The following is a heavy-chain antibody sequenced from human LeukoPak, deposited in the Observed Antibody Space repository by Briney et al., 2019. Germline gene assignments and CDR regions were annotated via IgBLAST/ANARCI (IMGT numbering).Heavy chain of an antibody. J-gene: IGHJ5*02. D-gene: IGHD3-10*01. CDR2: IYYHENT. Sequence: PSETLSLTCTVSGGSISSSSDYWGWIRQAPGKGLEWIGSIYYHENTYYNSSLKSRVTISVDTSKNQFSLKLNSVTAADTAVYYCARDYYYGSGSYRWFDPWGQGTLVTVSS. CDR1: GGSISSSSDY. V-gene: IGHV4-39*07. CDR3: ARDYYYGSGSYRWFDP.